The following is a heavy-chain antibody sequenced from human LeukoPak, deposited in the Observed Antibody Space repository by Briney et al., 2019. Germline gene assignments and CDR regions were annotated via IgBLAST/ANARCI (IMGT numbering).Heavy chain of an antibody. CDR2: IYSGGST. CDR1: GFTVSSNY. D-gene: IGHD3-22*01. J-gene: IGHJ3*02. CDR3: ANHYYDSSGPDAFDI. V-gene: IGHV3-53*01. Sequence: GGPLRLSCAASGFTVSSNYMSWVRQAPGKGLEWVSVIYSGGSTYYADSVKGRFTISRDNSKNTLYLQMNSLRAEDTAVYYCANHYYDSSGPDAFDIWGQGTMVTVSS.